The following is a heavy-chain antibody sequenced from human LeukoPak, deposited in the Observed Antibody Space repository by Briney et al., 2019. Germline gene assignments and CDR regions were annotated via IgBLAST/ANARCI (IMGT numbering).Heavy chain of an antibody. Sequence: GVSLRLSCAASGFPFNTQDMRWVRQAPGKGLEWVSSIHADGVGTFYADSVRGRYTISRDNSKNTLDLQMNSLRVEDTAVYYCGKGRVSEWGQGTLVTVSS. CDR1: GFPFNTQD. CDR2: IHADGVGT. D-gene: IGHD6-19*01. V-gene: IGHV3-23*01. CDR3: GKGRVSE. J-gene: IGHJ4*02.